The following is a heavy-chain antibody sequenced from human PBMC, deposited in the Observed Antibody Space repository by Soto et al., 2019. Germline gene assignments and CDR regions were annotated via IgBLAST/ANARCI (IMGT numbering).Heavy chain of an antibody. Sequence: QITLKESGPTLVKPTQTLTLTCTFSGFSLSTSGVGVGWMRQPPGKAMELLALLYWDEHKRYSPSLKSKLTITNVTSKILGGLTMTNVDPVDTGTYFGAHIDYSVNRHAFDVWGQGRMVTVSS. CDR1: GFSLSTSGVG. V-gene: IGHV2-5*02. CDR2: LYWDEHK. J-gene: IGHJ3*01. D-gene: IGHD2-15*01. CDR3: AHIDYSVNRHAFDV.